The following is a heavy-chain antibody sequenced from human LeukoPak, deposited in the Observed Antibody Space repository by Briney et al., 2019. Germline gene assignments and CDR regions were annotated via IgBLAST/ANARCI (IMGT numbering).Heavy chain of an antibody. D-gene: IGHD6-13*01. Sequence: ASVKVSCKASGYTFTGYYMHWARQAPGQGLEWMGWINPNSGGTNYAQKFQGRVTMTRDTSISTAYMELSRLRSDDTAVYYCIAAAERYYFDYWGQGTLVTVSS. CDR2: INPNSGGT. CDR1: GYTFTGYY. CDR3: IAAAERYYFDY. V-gene: IGHV1-2*02. J-gene: IGHJ4*02.